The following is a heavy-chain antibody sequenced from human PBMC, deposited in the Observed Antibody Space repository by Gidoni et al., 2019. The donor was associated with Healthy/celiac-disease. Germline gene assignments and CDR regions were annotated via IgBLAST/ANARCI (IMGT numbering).Heavy chain of an antibody. V-gene: IGHV3-9*01. CDR2: ISWNSGSI. J-gene: IGHJ4*02. CDR3: AKDRSNLEWWTPHGFDY. Sequence: EVQLVESGGGLVQPGRSLRLSCAASGFTFDDYAMHWVRQAPGKGLEWVSGISWNSGSIGYADSVKGRFTISRDNAKNSLYLQMNSLRAEDTALYYCAKDRSNLEWWTPHGFDYWGQGTLVTVSS. D-gene: IGHD3-3*01. CDR1: GFTFDDYA.